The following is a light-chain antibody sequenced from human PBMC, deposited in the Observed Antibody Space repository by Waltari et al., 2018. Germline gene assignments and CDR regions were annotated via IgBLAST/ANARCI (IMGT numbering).Light chain of an antibody. J-gene: IGLJ1*01. CDR1: SSDVGGYNY. Sequence: QSALTQPRSVSGSPGQSVTISCTGTSSDVGGYNYVSWYQQHPGKAPKLMIYDDSKRPSGVPDRFSGSKSGITASLTISGLQAEDEADYYCCSYAGSYTSRVFGTGTKVTVL. V-gene: IGLV2-11*01. CDR3: CSYAGSYTSRV. CDR2: DDS.